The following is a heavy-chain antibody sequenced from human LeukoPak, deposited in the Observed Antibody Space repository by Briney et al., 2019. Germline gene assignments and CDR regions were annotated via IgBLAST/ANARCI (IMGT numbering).Heavy chain of an antibody. Sequence: GSLRLSCAASGFTFSSYSMNWVRQAPGKGLEWVSSISSSSSYIYYADSVKGRFTISRDNAKNSLYLQMNSLRAEDTAVYYCARDRMGATVPFDYWGQGTLVTVSS. D-gene: IGHD1-26*01. CDR3: ARDRMGATVPFDY. CDR1: GFTFSSYS. CDR2: ISSSSSYI. J-gene: IGHJ4*02. V-gene: IGHV3-21*01.